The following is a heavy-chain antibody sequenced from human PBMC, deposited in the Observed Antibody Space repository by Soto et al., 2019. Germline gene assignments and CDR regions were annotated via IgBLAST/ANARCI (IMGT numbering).Heavy chain of an antibody. J-gene: IGHJ4*02. CDR3: AKSHSRGWYYFDY. V-gene: IGHV3-30*18. CDR1: GFTFSGYG. CDR2: ISYDGSGK. D-gene: IGHD6-19*01. Sequence: PGGSLRLSCAASGFTFSGYGMHWVRQAPGKGLEWVAVISYDGSGKFYADSVKGRFTISRDNSKNTLYLQMNSLSSEDTAVYYCAKSHSRGWYYFDYWGQGTLVTVSS.